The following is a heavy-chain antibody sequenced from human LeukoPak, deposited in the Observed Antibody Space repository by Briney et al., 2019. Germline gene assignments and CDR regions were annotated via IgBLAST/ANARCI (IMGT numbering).Heavy chain of an antibody. CDR3: ASDIAAAELY. Sequence: SETLSLTCTVSGGSISSYYWSWIRQPPGKGLEWIGEINHSGSTNYNPSLKSRVTISVDTSKNQFSLKLSSVTAADTAVYYCASDIAAAELYWGQGTLVTVSS. V-gene: IGHV4-34*01. J-gene: IGHJ4*02. CDR1: GGSISSYY. D-gene: IGHD6-13*01. CDR2: INHSGST.